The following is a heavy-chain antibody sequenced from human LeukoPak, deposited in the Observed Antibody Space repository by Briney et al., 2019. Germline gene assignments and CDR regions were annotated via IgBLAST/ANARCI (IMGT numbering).Heavy chain of an antibody. V-gene: IGHV4-39*01. Sequence: NSSETLSLTCTVSGGSISSSSYYWGWIRQPPGKGLEWVGSIYYSGSTYYHPSLKSRVTISVDTSKNQFSLKLSSVTATDTAVYYCARPFTKNSSGRDFEYWGQGTLVTVSS. D-gene: IGHD6-19*01. J-gene: IGHJ4*02. CDR1: GGSISSSSYY. CDR2: IYYSGST. CDR3: ARPFTKNSSGRDFEY.